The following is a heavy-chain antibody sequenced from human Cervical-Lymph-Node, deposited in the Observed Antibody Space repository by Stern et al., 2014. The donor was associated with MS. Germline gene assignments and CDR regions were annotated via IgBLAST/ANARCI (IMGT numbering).Heavy chain of an antibody. V-gene: IGHV1-2*06. J-gene: IGHJ5*02. CDR2: ISTKTGDT. CDR1: GYTFTFFL. D-gene: IGHD3-16*02. CDR3: GRGNRSFDP. Sequence: VQLVQSGTEMQKPGASVKVSCRASGYTFTFFLMHWVRQAPGQGPEWMGRISTKTGDTVYAPKFQGRLTMTRDTSTNTVYMELNGLRSDDTAVYYCGRGNRSFDPWGQGTLVTVSS.